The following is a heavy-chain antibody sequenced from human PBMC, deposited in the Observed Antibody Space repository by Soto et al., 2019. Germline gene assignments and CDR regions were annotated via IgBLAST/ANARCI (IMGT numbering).Heavy chain of an antibody. CDR1: GGSISSGGYY. J-gene: IGHJ5*02. D-gene: IGHD6-19*01. CDR2: INHSGST. V-gene: IGHV4-39*07. CDR3: ARGSEQWLVQGWFDP. Sequence: SETLSLTCTVSGGSISSGGYYWSWIRQPPGKGLEWIGEINHSGSTNYNPSLKSRVTISVDTSKNQFSLKLSSVTAADTAVYYCARGSEQWLVQGWFDPWGQGTLVTVSS.